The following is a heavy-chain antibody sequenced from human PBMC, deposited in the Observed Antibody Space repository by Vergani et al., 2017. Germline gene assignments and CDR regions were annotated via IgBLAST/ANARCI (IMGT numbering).Heavy chain of an antibody. V-gene: IGHV4-4*07. D-gene: IGHD3-22*01. J-gene: IGHJ4*02. CDR3: AREDYYATSGYPSFDY. CDR2: IYTSGST. Sequence: QVQLQESGPGLVKPSETLSLTCTVSGGSISSYYWSWIRQPAGKGLEWIGRIYTSGSTNYNPSLKSRVTMSVDTSKNQFSLKLSSVTVADTAVYYCAREDYYATSGYPSFDYWGQGTLVTVSS. CDR1: GGSISSYY.